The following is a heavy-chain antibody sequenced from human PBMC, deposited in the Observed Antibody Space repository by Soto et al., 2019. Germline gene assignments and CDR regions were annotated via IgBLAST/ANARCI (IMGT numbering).Heavy chain of an antibody. CDR3: ARDMAAAGPEDY. J-gene: IGHJ4*02. D-gene: IGHD6-13*01. CDR1: GFTFSDYY. V-gene: IGHV3-11*01. Sequence: GGSLRLSCAVSGFTFSDYYMSWIRQAPGKGLEWVSYISSSGNTIYYADSVMGRFTISRDNAKKSLYLQMNSLRAEDTAVYYCARDMAAAGPEDYWGQGTLVTVSS. CDR2: ISSSGNTI.